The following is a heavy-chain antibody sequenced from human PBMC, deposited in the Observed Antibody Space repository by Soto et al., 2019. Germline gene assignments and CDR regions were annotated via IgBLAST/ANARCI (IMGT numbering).Heavy chain of an antibody. CDR3: ARDYATMIVVNNFDY. V-gene: IGHV3-74*01. CDR1: GFTFSSYW. CDR2: INSDGSST. D-gene: IGHD3-22*01. J-gene: IGHJ4*02. Sequence: EVQLVESGGGLVQPGGSLRLSCAASGFTFSSYWMHWVRQAPGKGLVWVSRINSDGSSTGYADSVKGRFTISRDNAKNTLYLQMNRRRAEDTAVYYCARDYATMIVVNNFDYWGQGTLVTVSS.